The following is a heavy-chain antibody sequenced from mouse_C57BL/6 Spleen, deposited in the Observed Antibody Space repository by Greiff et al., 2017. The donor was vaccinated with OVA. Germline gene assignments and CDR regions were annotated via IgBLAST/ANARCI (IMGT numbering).Heavy chain of an antibody. CDR1: GYSITSGYY. D-gene: IGHD4-1*01. CDR3: AKWAELGYAMDY. V-gene: IGHV3-6*01. J-gene: IGHJ4*01. CDR2: ISYDGSN. Sequence: EVKLQESGPGLVKPSQSLSLTCSVTGYSITSGYYWNWIRQFPGNKLEWMGYISYDGSNNYNPSLKNRISITRDTSKNQFFLKLNSVTTEDTATYYCAKWAELGYAMDYWGQGTSVTVSS.